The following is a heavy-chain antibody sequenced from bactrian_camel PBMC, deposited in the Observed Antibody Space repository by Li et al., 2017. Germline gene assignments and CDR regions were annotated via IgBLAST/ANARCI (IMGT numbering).Heavy chain of an antibody. D-gene: IGHD1*01. V-gene: IGHV3S9*01. CDR3: TARYEFGLGACRGVGGLGF. CDR1: VSSANDYC. CDR2: LDSDGRI. J-gene: IGHJ6*01. Sequence: HVQLVESGGGSVQAGGSLRLSCAVSVSSANDYCLGWFRQAPGKEREWVGSLDSDGRINYADSVKGRFTISKDNRKNILYLQMNSLTPGDTAMYYCTARYEFGLGACRGVGGLGFWGQGTQVTVS.